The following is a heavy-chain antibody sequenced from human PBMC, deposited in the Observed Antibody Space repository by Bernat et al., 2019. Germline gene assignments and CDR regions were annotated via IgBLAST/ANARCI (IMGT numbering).Heavy chain of an antibody. V-gene: IGHV3-15*07. J-gene: IGHJ4*02. D-gene: IGHD4-11*01. CDR3: TTLLLQYESVDY. CDR2: IKSKTDGGTT. Sequence: VQLVESGGGVVQPGRSLRLSCAASGFTFSNAWMNWVRQAPGKGLEWVGRIKSKTDGGTTDYAAPVKGRFTISRDDSKNTLYLQMNSLKTEDTAVYYCTTLLLQYESVDYWGQGTLVTVSS. CDR1: GFTFSNAW.